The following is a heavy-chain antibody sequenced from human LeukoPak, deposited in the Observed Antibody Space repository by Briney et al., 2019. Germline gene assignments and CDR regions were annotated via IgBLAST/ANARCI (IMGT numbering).Heavy chain of an antibody. CDR1: GGSISSSTYY. V-gene: IGHV4-39*07. D-gene: IGHD3-3*01. Sequence: SETLSLTCTVSGGSISSSTYYWGWIRQPPGKGLEWIGSISYSGTTYYNPSLKTRVTMSVDTSKNQFSLKVTSVTAADTAVYFCARGRSYDFWGGFPPLNYMDVWGKGTTVTVSS. CDR2: ISYSGTT. J-gene: IGHJ6*03. CDR3: ARGRSYDFWGGFPPLNYMDV.